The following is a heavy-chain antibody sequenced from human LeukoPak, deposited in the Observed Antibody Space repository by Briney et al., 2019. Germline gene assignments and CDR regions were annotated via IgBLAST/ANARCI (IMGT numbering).Heavy chain of an antibody. Sequence: GGSLRLSCAASGFTFSSYWMSWVRQAPGKGLEWVSAISGSGGTYYADSVKGRFTISRDNSKNTLYLQMNSLRAEDTAVYYCAKVNNIAAAGTFDYWGQGSLVTVSS. V-gene: IGHV3-23*01. CDR1: GFTFSSYW. CDR3: AKVNNIAAAGTFDY. CDR2: ISGSGGT. D-gene: IGHD6-13*01. J-gene: IGHJ4*02.